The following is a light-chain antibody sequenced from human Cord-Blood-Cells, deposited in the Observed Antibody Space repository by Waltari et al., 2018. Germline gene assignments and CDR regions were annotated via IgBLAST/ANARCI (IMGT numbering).Light chain of an antibody. V-gene: IGKV1-39*01. Sequence: DIQMTQSPSSLSASVGDRVTSTCRASQSISSYLNWYQQKPGKAPKLLIYAASSLESGVPSRFSGSGSGTDFTLTISSLQPEDFATYYCQQNYSTPYTFGQGTKLEIK. CDR2: AAS. J-gene: IGKJ2*01. CDR3: QQNYSTPYT. CDR1: QSISSY.